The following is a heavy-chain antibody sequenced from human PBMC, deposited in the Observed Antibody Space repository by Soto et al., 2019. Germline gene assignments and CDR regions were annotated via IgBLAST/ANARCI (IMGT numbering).Heavy chain of an antibody. Sequence: SETLSLTCAVYGGSFSGYYWSWIRQPPGKGLEWIGEINHSGSTNYNPSLKRRGTISVDTTKNQFSLKLSSVTAADTAVYYCARGPGIAAAGSGIDFDYWGQGTLVTVSS. J-gene: IGHJ4*02. V-gene: IGHV4-34*01. CDR1: GGSFSGYY. CDR2: INHSGST. CDR3: ARGPGIAAAGSGIDFDY. D-gene: IGHD6-13*01.